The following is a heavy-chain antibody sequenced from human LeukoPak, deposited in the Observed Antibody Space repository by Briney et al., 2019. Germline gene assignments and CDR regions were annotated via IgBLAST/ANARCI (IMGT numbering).Heavy chain of an antibody. D-gene: IGHD2-2*01. Sequence: ASVKVSCKASGYTFTGYYMHWVRQAPGQGLEWMGWINPNSGGTNYAQKFQGRVTMTRDTSISTAYMELSRLRSDDTAVYYCASDEGYCSSTSCPEAYWGQGTLVTVSS. CDR2: INPNSGGT. CDR1: GYTFTGYY. V-gene: IGHV1-2*02. J-gene: IGHJ4*02. CDR3: ASDEGYCSSTSCPEAY.